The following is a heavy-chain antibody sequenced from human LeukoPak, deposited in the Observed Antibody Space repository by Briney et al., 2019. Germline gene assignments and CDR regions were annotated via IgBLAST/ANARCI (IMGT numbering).Heavy chain of an antibody. D-gene: IGHD3-3*01. V-gene: IGHV3-20*04. J-gene: IGHJ5*02. CDR3: ARVESDFWGGHEEAYNWFDP. CDR2: INWNGGST. CDR1: GSTFSNYA. Sequence: GGSLRLSCAASGSTFSNYAITWIRQAPGKGLEWVSGINWNGGSTGYADSVKGRFTISRDNAKNSLYLQMNSLRAEDTALYYCARVESDFWGGHEEAYNWFDPWGQGTLVTVSS.